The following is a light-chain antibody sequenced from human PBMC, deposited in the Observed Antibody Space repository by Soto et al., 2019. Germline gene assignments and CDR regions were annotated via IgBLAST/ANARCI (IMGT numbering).Light chain of an antibody. J-gene: IGLJ1*01. CDR3: TSYAGGNNV. V-gene: IGLV2-8*01. CDR1: SSDVGGYNY. CDR2: EVN. Sequence: QSALTQPPSASGSPGQSVTISCTGTSSDVGGYNYVSWHQQYPGKVPKLMVYEVNQRPSGVPDRFSGSKSGNTASLTVSGLQAEDEADYYCTSYAGGNNVFGTGTKVTVL.